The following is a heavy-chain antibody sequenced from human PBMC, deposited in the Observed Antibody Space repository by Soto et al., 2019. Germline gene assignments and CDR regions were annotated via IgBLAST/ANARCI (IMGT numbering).Heavy chain of an antibody. V-gene: IGHV1-2*02. CDR3: ARVQLERLHFDAFDI. CDR1: GYTFTGYY. J-gene: IGHJ3*02. D-gene: IGHD1-1*01. Sequence: ASVKVSCKASGYTFTGYYMHWVRQAPGQGLEWMGWINPNSGGTNYAQKFQGRVTMTRDTSISTAYMELSRLRSDDTAVYYCARVQLERLHFDAFDIWGQGTMVTV. CDR2: INPNSGGT.